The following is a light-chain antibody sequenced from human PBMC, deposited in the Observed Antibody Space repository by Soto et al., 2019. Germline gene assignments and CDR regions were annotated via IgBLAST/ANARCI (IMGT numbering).Light chain of an antibody. J-gene: IGKJ1*01. V-gene: IGKV3-20*01. CDR2: GAS. CDR1: QSVTSNS. Sequence: IVLTQSPATLSLSPGERGTLSCRASQSVTSNSLAWYQQRPGQAPRLLIHGASSRATNIPDRFSGSGSGTDFTLSISRLEPEDSAVYYCQQYGSSPWTFGQGTKVEIK. CDR3: QQYGSSPWT.